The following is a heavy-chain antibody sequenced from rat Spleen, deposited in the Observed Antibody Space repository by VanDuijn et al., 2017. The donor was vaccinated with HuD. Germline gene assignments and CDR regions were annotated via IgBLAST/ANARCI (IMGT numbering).Heavy chain of an antibody. CDR3: ARGGLGAPFAY. D-gene: IGHD5-1*01. V-gene: IGHV3-3*01. J-gene: IGHJ3*01. CDR2: INSPGST. Sequence: EVQLQESGPGLVKPSQSLSLTCSVTFYSITSSYRWSWVRKFPGNKLEWMGYINSPGSTNYNPSLKSRIPITRDTSKNQFFLQVNSVTTEDTATYYCARGGLGAPFAYWGQGALVTVSS. CDR1: FYSITSSYR.